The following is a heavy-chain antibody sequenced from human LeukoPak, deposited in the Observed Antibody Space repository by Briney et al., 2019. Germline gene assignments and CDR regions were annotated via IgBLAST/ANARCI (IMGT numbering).Heavy chain of an antibody. CDR3: ARGKWVHGGNRNINWFDP. J-gene: IGHJ5*02. D-gene: IGHD2-15*01. Sequence: SETLSLTCTVSGGSISSSSYYWSWIRQPPGKGLEWIGEINHSGSTNYNPSLKSRVTISVDTSKNQFSLKLSSVTAADTAVYYCARGKWVHGGNRNINWFDPWGQEPWSPSPQ. CDR1: GGSISSSSYY. CDR2: INHSGST. V-gene: IGHV4-39*07.